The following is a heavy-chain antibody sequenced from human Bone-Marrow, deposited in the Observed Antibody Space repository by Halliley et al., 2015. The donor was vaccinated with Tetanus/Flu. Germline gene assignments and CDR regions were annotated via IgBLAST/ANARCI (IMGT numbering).Heavy chain of an antibody. D-gene: IGHD3-3*02. V-gene: IGHV3-64D*09. Sequence: SLRLSCSASGFTFSTYSMHWVRQAPGKGLEYVSLISSNGGTAYYADSVKHRFTISRDNSKSTLHLQMSSLRTEDSAVYYCVKIFRIGPLLAPFDSWGQGTLVTVSS. J-gene: IGHJ4*02. CDR1: GFTFSTYS. CDR2: ISSNGGTA. CDR3: VKIFRIGPLLAPFDS.